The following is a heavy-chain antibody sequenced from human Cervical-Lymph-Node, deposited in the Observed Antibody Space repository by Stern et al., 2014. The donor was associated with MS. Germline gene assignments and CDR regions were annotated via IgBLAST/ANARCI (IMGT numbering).Heavy chain of an antibody. D-gene: IGHD1-7*01. Sequence: QVQLGQSGAEVKKPGASVKVSCKASGYTFTNYGISWVRQAPGQGLEWMAWISVYNGNTNYVQKLQGRVTMTTDTSTSTAYMELRSLTSDDTAVYYCARRSRRGNYNPDDAFDIWGQGTMVTVSS. CDR2: ISVYNGNT. J-gene: IGHJ3*02. CDR1: GYTFTNYG. CDR3: ARRSRRGNYNPDDAFDI. V-gene: IGHV1-18*01.